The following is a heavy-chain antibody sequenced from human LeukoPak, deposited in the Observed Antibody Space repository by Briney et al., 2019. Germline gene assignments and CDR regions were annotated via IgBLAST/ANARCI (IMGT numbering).Heavy chain of an antibody. V-gene: IGHV4-34*01. J-gene: IGHJ4*02. CDR1: GRSFSGYY. D-gene: IGHD3-10*01. CDR2: ISHSGST. CDR3: ARRPSITVLRGLKIDY. Sequence: SETLSLTCAVYGRSFSGYYWTWIRQSSEKGLEWIGEISHSGSTNYNPSLKSRVTISVDTSESQFSLKLRSVTAADTAVYYCARRPSITVLRGLKIDYWGQGTLVTVSS.